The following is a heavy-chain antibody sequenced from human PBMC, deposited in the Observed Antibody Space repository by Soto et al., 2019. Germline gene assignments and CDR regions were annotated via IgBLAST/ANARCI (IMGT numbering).Heavy chain of an antibody. CDR2: INAGNGNT. V-gene: IGHV1-3*01. D-gene: IGHD4-17*01. Sequence: ASVKVSCTASGYTFTSCVMHWVRQAPGQRLEWMGWINAGNGNTKYSQKFQDRVTITRDTSASTAYMELSSLRSEDTAVYYCARVAVTTIDYWGQGTLVTV. CDR3: ARVAVTTIDY. CDR1: GYTFTSCV. J-gene: IGHJ4*02.